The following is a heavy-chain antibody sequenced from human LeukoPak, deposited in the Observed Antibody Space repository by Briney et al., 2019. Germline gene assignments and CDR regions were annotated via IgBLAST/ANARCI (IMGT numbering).Heavy chain of an antibody. CDR1: GFTFDDYA. D-gene: IGHD3-9*01. V-gene: IGHV3-9*01. Sequence: GRSLRLSCAASGFTFDDYAMHWVRQAPGKGLEWVSGISWNSGSIGYADSVKGRFTISRDNASNPLYLQMNYLRDEDTAVYYCASGHFDWLLGGQGALVTVSS. CDR3: ASGHFDWLL. J-gene: IGHJ4*02. CDR2: ISWNSGSI.